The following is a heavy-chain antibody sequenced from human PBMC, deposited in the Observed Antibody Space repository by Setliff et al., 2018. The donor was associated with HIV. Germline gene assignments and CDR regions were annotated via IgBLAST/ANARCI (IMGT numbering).Heavy chain of an antibody. J-gene: IGHJ5*01. Sequence: SETLSLTCTVSSDSISSYSWNWIRQPPGRGLEWIGYVYASGETNYNPSLKSRVTMSTDTSRNQFFLNLNYATAADTAVYFCARRVLQDSTITSSNWFDSWGQGTLVTVSS. D-gene: IGHD2-2*01. CDR3: ARRVLQDSTITSSNWFDS. CDR2: VYASGET. CDR1: SDSISSYS. V-gene: IGHV4-4*09.